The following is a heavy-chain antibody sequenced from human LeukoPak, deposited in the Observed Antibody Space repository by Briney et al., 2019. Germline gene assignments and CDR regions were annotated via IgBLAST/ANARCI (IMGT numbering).Heavy chain of an antibody. D-gene: IGHD2-15*01. CDR3: GRDYRGSLYSYYGMAV. J-gene: IGHJ6*02. CDR1: GFTFSSYA. V-gene: IGHV3-30-3*01. Sequence: PGRSLRLSCAASGFTFSSYAMHWVRQAPGKGLEWVAVISYDGSNKYYADSVKGRFTISRDNSKNTLYLQMNSLRAEDTAVYYCGRDYRGSLYSYYGMAVWGQGATVTV. CDR2: ISYDGSNK.